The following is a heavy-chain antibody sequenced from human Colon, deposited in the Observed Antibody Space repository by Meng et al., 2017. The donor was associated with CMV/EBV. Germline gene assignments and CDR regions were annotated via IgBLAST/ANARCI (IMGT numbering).Heavy chain of an antibody. J-gene: IGHJ4*02. CDR3: AKGNLGNGDLDY. V-gene: IGHV3-23*01. Sequence: GESLKISCAASGFSFTDYAMSWVRQAPGKGLEWVSTMTGAAGSTYYADSVRGRFTISRDTPKNTLFLQMNNVIGDDTAIYYCAKGNLGNGDLDYWGQGTLVTSPQ. D-gene: IGHD4-17*01. CDR2: MTGAAGST. CDR1: GFSFTDYA.